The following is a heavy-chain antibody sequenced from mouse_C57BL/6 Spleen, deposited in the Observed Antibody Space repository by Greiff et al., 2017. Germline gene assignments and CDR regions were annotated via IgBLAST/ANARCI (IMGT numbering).Heavy chain of an antibody. CDR3: VRHDGYDWYFDV. CDR2: IRSKSNNYAT. V-gene: IGHV10-1*01. D-gene: IGHD2-3*01. J-gene: IGHJ1*03. Sequence: EVKLVESGGGLVQPKGSLKLSCAASGFSFNTYAMNWVRQAPGKGLEWVARIRSKSNNYATYYADSVKDRFTISRDDSESMLYLQMNNLKTEDTAMYYCVRHDGYDWYFDVWGTGTTVTVSS. CDR1: GFSFNTYA.